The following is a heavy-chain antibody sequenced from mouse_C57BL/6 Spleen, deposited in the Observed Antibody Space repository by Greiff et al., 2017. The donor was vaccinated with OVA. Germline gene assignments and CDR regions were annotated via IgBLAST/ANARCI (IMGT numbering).Heavy chain of an antibody. CDR2: INPNNGGT. CDR3: ARGGSSLAWFAY. J-gene: IGHJ3*01. D-gene: IGHD1-1*01. CDR1: GYTFTDYN. Sequence: EVKLEESGPELVKPGASVKIPCKASGYTFTDYNMDWVKQSHGKSLEWIGDINPNNGGTIYNQKFKGKATLTVDKSSSTAYMELRSLTSEDTAVYYCARGGSSLAWFAYWGQGTLVTVSA. V-gene: IGHV1-18*01.